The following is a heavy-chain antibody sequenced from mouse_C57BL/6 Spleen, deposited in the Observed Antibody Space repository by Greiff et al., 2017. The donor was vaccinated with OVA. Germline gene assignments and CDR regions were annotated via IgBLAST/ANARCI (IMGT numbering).Heavy chain of an antibody. Sequence: EVKLQESGPELVKPGASVKMSCKASGYTFTDYNMHWVKQSHGKSLEWIGYINPNNGGTSYNQKFKGKATLTVNKSSSTAYMELRSLTSEDSAVYYCASWGKNAMDYWGQGTSVTVSS. V-gene: IGHV1-22*01. CDR3: ASWGKNAMDY. J-gene: IGHJ4*01. CDR2: INPNNGGT. D-gene: IGHD2-1*01. CDR1: GYTFTDYN.